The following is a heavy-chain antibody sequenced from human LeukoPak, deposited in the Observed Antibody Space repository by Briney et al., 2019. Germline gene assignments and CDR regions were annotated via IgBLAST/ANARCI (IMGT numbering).Heavy chain of an antibody. J-gene: IGHJ4*02. CDR1: GYTFTNYG. CDR2: ISTYNGNT. CDR3: ARDSIIVVVPAAMGIDY. V-gene: IGHV1-18*01. Sequence: ASVKVSCKASGYTFTNYGISWVRQAPGQGLEWMGWISTYNGNTNYAQNLQGRVTMTTDTFTSTAYMELRSLRSDDTAVYYCARDSIIVVVPAAMGIDYWGQGTLVTASS. D-gene: IGHD2-2*01.